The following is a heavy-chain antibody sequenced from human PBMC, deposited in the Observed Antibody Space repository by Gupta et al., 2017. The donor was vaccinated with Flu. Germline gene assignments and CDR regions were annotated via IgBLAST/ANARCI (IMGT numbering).Heavy chain of an antibody. J-gene: IGHJ4*02. Sequence: QVQLVQSGAEVKKPGSSVKVSCKASGGTFSSYAISWVRQAPGQGLEWMGGIIPIFGTANYAQKFQGRVTITADKSTSTAYMELRSLRSEDTAVYYCARVKGSRRYSYGFSYFDYWGQGTLVTVSS. CDR3: ARVKGSRRYSYGFSYFDY. CDR1: GGTFSSYA. D-gene: IGHD5-18*01. CDR2: IIPIFGTA. V-gene: IGHV1-69*06.